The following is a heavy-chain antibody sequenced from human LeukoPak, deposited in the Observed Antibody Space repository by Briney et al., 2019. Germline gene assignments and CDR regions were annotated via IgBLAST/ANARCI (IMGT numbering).Heavy chain of an antibody. D-gene: IGHD6-19*01. CDR3: AKGQWLGPLDY. V-gene: IGHV3-9*01. CDR2: ISWNSGSI. Sequence: GGSLRLSCAASGFTFDDYAMHWVRQAPGKGLEWISGISWNSGSIGYADSVKGRFTISRDNAKNSLYLQMNGLRAEDTALYYCAKGQWLGPLDYWGQGTLVTVSS. CDR1: GFTFDDYA. J-gene: IGHJ4*02.